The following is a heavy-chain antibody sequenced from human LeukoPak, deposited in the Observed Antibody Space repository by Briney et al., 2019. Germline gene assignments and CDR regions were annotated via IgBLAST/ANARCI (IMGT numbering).Heavy chain of an antibody. J-gene: IGHJ5*02. D-gene: IGHD2-15*01. CDR1: GFTFSTYA. CDR3: AKLGIVVVVAATTWFDP. CDR2: ISGSGGST. V-gene: IGHV3-23*01. Sequence: GGSLRLSCAASGFTFSTYAMSWVRQAPGKGLEWVSAISGSGGSTYYTDSVKGRFTISRDNSKNTLYLQMNSLRAEDTAVYYCAKLGIVVVVAATTWFDPWGQGTLVTVSS.